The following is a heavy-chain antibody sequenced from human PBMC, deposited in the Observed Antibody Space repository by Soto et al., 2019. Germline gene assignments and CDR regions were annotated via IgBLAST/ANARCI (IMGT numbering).Heavy chain of an antibody. CDR1: GGSISSYY. Sequence: SETLSLTCTVSGGSISSYYWSWIRQPPGKGLEWIGYIYYSGSTNYNPSLKSRVTISVDTSKNQFSLKLSSVTAADTAVYYCARDGVLGYCSGGSCQSALDAFDIWGQGTMVTVSS. J-gene: IGHJ3*02. V-gene: IGHV4-59*01. CDR3: ARDGVLGYCSGGSCQSALDAFDI. CDR2: IYYSGST. D-gene: IGHD2-15*01.